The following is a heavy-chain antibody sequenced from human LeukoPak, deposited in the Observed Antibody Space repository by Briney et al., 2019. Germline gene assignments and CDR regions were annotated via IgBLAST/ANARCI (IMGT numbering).Heavy chain of an antibody. J-gene: IGHJ3*02. CDR1: GFTFSSYS. V-gene: IGHV3-21*01. CDR2: ISSSSSYI. Sequence: GGSLRLSCAASGFTFSSYSMNWVRQAPGKGLEWVSSISSSSSYIYYADSVKGRFTISRDNAKNSLYLQMNSLRAEDTAVYYCARDKAFRAFDIWGQGTTVTISS. CDR3: ARDKAFRAFDI.